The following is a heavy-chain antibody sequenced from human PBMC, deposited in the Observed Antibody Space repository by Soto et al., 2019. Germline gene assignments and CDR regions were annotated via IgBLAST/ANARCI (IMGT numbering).Heavy chain of an antibody. CDR1: GYTFTSYD. J-gene: IGHJ3*02. Sequence: QVQLVQSGAEVKKPGASVKVSCKASGYTFTSYDINWVRQATGQGLEWMGWMNPNSGNTGYAQKFQGRVTMTRNTSISTADMELSSLRSEDTAVYYCAVLREDYGDLDAFDIWGQGTMVTVSS. CDR3: AVLREDYGDLDAFDI. V-gene: IGHV1-8*01. CDR2: MNPNSGNT. D-gene: IGHD4-17*01.